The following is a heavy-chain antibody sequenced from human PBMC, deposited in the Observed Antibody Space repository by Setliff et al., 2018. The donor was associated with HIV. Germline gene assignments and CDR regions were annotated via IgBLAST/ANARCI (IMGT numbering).Heavy chain of an antibody. V-gene: IGHV4-34*01. CDR3: ARGRDWAKTGDF. Sequence: SETLSLTCAVYGGSFSDYYWTWIRQPPGKGLEWIGEINHSGSTNYNPSLKSRVTISLDTSNNQFSLTMTSVTAADTAVYYCARGRDWAKTGDFWGQGALVTVSS. J-gene: IGHJ4*02. CDR1: GGSFSDYY. D-gene: IGHD3-9*01. CDR2: INHSGST.